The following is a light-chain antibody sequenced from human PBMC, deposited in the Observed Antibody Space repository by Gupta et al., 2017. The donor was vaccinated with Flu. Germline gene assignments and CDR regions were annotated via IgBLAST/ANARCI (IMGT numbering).Light chain of an antibody. V-gene: IGKV3-11*01. CDR2: GAS. CDR1: HGINSY. Sequence: KATQCCRDSHGINSYLAWYQQKPGQPPKLLIYGASIRETGLPDRFSGSGSGAYFTLTISSLEAEDFAVYCCQQWGNCPWTFGEGTKVEIK. J-gene: IGKJ1*01. CDR3: QQWGNCPWT.